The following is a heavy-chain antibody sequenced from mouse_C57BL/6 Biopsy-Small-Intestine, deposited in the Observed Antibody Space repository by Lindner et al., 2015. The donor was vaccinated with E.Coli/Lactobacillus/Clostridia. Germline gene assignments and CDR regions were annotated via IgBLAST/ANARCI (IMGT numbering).Heavy chain of an antibody. D-gene: IGHD1-1*01. CDR3: AKFPDYYDSSPAWFAY. V-gene: IGHV1-81*01. CDR1: GYTFTSYG. CDR2: IYPRSGNS. Sequence: VQLQESGADLARPGASVKLSCKASGYTFTSYGISWVKQRTGQGLEWIGEIYPRSGNSYYNEKFKGKAALTADKSSSTAYMELRSLTSEDSAVYFCAKFPDYYDSSPAWFAYWGQGTLVTVSA. J-gene: IGHJ3*01.